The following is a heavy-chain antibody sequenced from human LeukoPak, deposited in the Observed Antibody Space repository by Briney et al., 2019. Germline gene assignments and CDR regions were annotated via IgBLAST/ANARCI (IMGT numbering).Heavy chain of an antibody. CDR1: GPTFNRDW. CDR3: ARLILWETSNAFDI. CDR2: IKPDESRI. Sequence: GGSLRLSCTNSGPTFNRDWMGWLRQAPGKGLEWLAHIKPDESRIFYADSVKGRFALSRDNAKYSVHLQMNSLRAEDTAVYFCARLILWETSNAFDIWGQGTMVTVSS. D-gene: IGHD1-26*01. J-gene: IGHJ3*02. V-gene: IGHV3-7*03.